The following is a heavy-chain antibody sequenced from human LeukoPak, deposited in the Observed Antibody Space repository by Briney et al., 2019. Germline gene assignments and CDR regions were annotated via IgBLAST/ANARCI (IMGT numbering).Heavy chain of an antibody. CDR3: AADSSGYYGMDV. V-gene: IGHV4-34*01. Sequence: SETLSLTCAVYGGSFSVYYWSWIRQPPGKGLEWIGEINHSGSTNYNPSLKSRVTISVDTSKNQFSLKLSSVTAADTAVYYCAADSSGYYGMDVWGQGTTVTVSS. J-gene: IGHJ6*02. D-gene: IGHD3-22*01. CDR2: INHSGST. CDR1: GGSFSVYY.